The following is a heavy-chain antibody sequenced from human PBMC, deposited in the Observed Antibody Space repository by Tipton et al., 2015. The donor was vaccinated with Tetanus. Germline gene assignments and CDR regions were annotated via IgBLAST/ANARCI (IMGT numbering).Heavy chain of an antibody. CDR2: ITGSGHISGSEGTT. D-gene: IGHD3-9*01. V-gene: IGHV3-23*01. CDR3: ARGPYFDWFMRHFDF. J-gene: IGHJ4*02. CDR1: GFTFSNYA. Sequence: GSLRLSCTASGFTFSNYAMNWVRQAPGKGLEWVSGITGSGHISGSEGTTYYADSVKGRFTISRDNSKNTVYLQMNSLRTEDTAVYYCARGPYFDWFMRHFDFWGQGILVTVSS.